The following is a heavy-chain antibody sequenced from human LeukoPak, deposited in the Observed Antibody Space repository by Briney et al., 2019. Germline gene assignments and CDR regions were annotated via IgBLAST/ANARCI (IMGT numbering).Heavy chain of an antibody. J-gene: IGHJ4*02. Sequence: GSSLRLSCAATRFTLSSYAMHWVRPAPGKGPAWAAGIAEDGTNKYHADSVKRRFSISRDNSKNTLHVQMDSLRPEDTAVYYCARSMRGYAILAGYFDYWGQGTLVTVSS. CDR1: RFTLSSYA. D-gene: IGHD2-8*01. CDR3: ARSMRGYAILAGYFDY. V-gene: IGHV3-30-3*01. CDR2: IAEDGTNK.